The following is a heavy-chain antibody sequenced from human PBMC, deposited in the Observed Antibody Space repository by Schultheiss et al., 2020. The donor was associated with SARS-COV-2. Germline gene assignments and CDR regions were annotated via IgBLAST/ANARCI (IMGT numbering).Heavy chain of an antibody. J-gene: IGHJ4*02. V-gene: IGHV1-69*13. CDR2: IIPIFGTA. Sequence: SVKVSCKASGYTFTGYYMHWVRQAPGQGLEWMGGIIPIFGTANYAQKFQGRVTITADESTSTAYMELSSLRSEDTAVYYCARDASSRDGYNSYYFDYWGQGTLVTVSS. CDR3: ARDASSRDGYNSYYFDY. CDR1: GYTFTGYY. D-gene: IGHD5-24*01.